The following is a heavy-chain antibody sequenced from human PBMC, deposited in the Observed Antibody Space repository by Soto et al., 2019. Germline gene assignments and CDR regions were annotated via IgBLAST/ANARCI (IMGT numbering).Heavy chain of an antibody. V-gene: IGHV3-30-3*01. CDR2: ISYDGSNK. J-gene: IGHJ6*02. CDR3: ARVTSPAGDFWSGYYWDYYYYGMDV. Sequence: QVQLVESGGGVVQPGRSLRLSCAASGFTFSSYAMHWVRQAPGKGLEWVAVISYDGSNKYYADSVKGRFTISRDNSKNTLYLQMNSLRAEDTAVYYCARVTSPAGDFWSGYYWDYYYYGMDVWGQGTTVTVSS. D-gene: IGHD3-3*01. CDR1: GFTFSSYA.